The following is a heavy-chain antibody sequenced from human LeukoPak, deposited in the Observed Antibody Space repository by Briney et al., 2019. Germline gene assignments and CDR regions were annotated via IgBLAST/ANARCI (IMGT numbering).Heavy chain of an antibody. V-gene: IGHV3-66*01. CDR2: ISRGGTR. D-gene: IGHD4-17*01. CDR1: GFTVSSNY. J-gene: IGHJ4*02. Sequence: GGSLRLPCAASGFTVSSNYMTWVRQAPGKGLEWVSVISRGGTRSYADSVKGRFTISRDNSNNTVYVQMNSLRAEDTAVYYCASLNDYGSFFDYWGQGTLVTVSS. CDR3: ASLNDYGSFFDY.